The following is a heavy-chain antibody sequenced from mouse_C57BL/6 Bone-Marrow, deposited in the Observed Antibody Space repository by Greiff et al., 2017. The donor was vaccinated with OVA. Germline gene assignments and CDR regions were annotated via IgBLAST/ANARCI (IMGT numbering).Heavy chain of an antibody. CDR2: IYPRSGNT. Sequence: QVHVKQSGAELARPGASVKLSCKASGYTFTSYGISWVKQRTGQGLEWIGEIYPRSGNTYYNEKFKGKATLTADKSSSTAYMELRSLTSEDSAVYPSTMVTTRAMDYWGQGTSVTVSS. V-gene: IGHV1-81*01. CDR3: TMVTTRAMDY. D-gene: IGHD2-2*01. J-gene: IGHJ4*01. CDR1: GYTFTSYG.